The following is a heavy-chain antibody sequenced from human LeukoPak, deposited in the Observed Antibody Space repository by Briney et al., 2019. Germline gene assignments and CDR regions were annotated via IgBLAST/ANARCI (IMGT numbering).Heavy chain of an antibody. CDR2: INSDGSTT. V-gene: IGHV3-74*01. CDR3: ARRSSGSPQYYFDY. J-gene: IGHJ4*02. CDR1: GFTFSSYW. Sequence: GGSLRLSCAASGFTFSSYWMHWVRQAPGKGLVWVSRINSDGSTTNYADSVKGRFTISRDNAKNTLDLQMNSLRAEDTAVYYCARRSSGSPQYYFDYWGQGTLVTVSS. D-gene: IGHD1-26*01.